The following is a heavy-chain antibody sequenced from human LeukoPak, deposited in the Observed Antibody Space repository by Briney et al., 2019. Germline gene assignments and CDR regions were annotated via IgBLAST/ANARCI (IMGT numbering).Heavy chain of an antibody. CDR2: ISYDGSNK. Sequence: GGSLRLSCAASGFTFSSYAMHWVRQAPGKGLEWVAVISYDGSNKYYADSVKGRFTISRDNSKNTLYLQMNSLRAEDTAVYYCARDGKGSSGWYKVDYWGQGTLVTVSS. CDR1: GFTFSSYA. D-gene: IGHD6-19*01. J-gene: IGHJ4*02. CDR3: ARDGKGSSGWYKVDY. V-gene: IGHV3-30*14.